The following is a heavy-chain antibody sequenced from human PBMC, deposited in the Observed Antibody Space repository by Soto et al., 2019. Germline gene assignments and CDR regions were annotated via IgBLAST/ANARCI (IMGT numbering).Heavy chain of an antibody. J-gene: IGHJ4*02. D-gene: IGHD2-2*01. V-gene: IGHV4-4*02. Sequence: QVQLQESGPGLVKPSGTLSLTCAVSGGSISSSNWWSWVRQPPGKGLEWIGEIHHRGSTNYNPSLKSRVTISLDKSKTHFSLKLSSVTAADTAVYYCARDPTSLCYGYWGQGTLVTVSS. CDR3: ARDPTSLCYGY. CDR2: IHHRGST. CDR1: GGSISSSNW.